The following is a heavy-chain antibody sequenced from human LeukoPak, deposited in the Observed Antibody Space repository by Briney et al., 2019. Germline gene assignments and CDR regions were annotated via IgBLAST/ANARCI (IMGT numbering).Heavy chain of an antibody. J-gene: IGHJ4*02. CDR3: ARHTLVAASSFDC. CDR1: GGSMSNYY. V-gene: IGHV4-59*08. D-gene: IGHD2-15*01. Sequence: PSETLSLTCSVSGGSMSNYYWSWIRQPPGKGLEWIAYIFYSGSTNYNPSLRSRVSLSVDTSKNQFSLKLRSVTAADTAVYYCARHTLVAASSFDCWGQGTLVAVS. CDR2: IFYSGST.